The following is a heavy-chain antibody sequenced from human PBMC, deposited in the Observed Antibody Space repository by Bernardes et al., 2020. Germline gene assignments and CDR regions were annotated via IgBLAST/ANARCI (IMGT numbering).Heavy chain of an antibody. Sequence: GGFRRLSGAASGLTFSDAWMTWVRQAPGKGLDWVGRIKSKSDGGAAYYAPPVKGRFIISRDDSKNTLYLQINSLRAEDTAVYYCTTGNDAYWGPGTLVTVSS. J-gene: IGHJ4*02. CDR2: IKSKSDGGAA. CDR3: TTGNDAY. V-gene: IGHV3-15*01. CDR1: GLTFSDAW.